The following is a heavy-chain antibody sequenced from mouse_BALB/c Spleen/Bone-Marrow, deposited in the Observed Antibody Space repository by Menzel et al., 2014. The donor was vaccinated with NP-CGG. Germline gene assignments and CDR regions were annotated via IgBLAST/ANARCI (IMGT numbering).Heavy chain of an antibody. CDR2: ISSGSSTI. J-gene: IGHJ2*01. Sequence: EVQGVESGGGLVQPGGSRKLSCAASGFTFSSFGMHWVRQAPEKGLEWVAYISSGSSTIYYADAVMGRFTISRDNPKNTLFLRMTSLRSEDTAMYYCARSGSSSGYFDYWGQGTTLTVSS. D-gene: IGHD1-1*01. CDR3: ARSGSSSGYFDY. CDR1: GFTFSSFG. V-gene: IGHV5-17*02.